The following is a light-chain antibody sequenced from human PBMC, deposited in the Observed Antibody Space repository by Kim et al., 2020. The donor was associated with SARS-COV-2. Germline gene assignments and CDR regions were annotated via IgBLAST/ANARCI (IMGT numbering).Light chain of an antibody. Sequence: AAVKLTCTLNSGYSNYAVAWHQQQPEKGPRYLMKLNSDGSHSKGDGIPDRFSGSSSGAERYLTISSLQSEDEADYYCQTWLTGAWVFGGGTKLTVL. V-gene: IGLV4-69*02. CDR1: SGYSNYA. CDR3: QTWLTGAWV. J-gene: IGLJ3*02. CDR2: LNSDGSH.